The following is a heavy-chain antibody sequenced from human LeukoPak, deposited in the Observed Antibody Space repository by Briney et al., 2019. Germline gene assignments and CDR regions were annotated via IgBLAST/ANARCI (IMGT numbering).Heavy chain of an antibody. V-gene: IGHV3-48*02. D-gene: IGHD6-13*01. J-gene: IGHJ4*02. CDR2: ISSSSSTI. Sequence: PGGSLRLSCAASGFTFSSYSMSWVRQAPGKGLEWVSSISSSSSTIYHADSVRGRFTISRDNAKNSLYLQMNTLRDEDTAVYYCARERRGIAAADIDYWGQGTLVTVSS. CDR3: ARERRGIAAADIDY. CDR1: GFTFSSYS.